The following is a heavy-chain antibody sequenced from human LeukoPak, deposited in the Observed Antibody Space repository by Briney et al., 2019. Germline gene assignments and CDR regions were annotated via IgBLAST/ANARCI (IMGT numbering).Heavy chain of an antibody. Sequence: GESLKISCKGSGYSFTSYWIGWVRQMPGKGLEWMGIIYPGDSDTRYSPSFQGQVTISADKSISTAYLQWSSLKASDTAMYYCARHRGYRSGDSCYNYYFDYWGQGTLVTVSS. CDR1: GYSFTSYW. V-gene: IGHV5-51*01. CDR3: ARHRGYRSGDSCYNYYFDY. J-gene: IGHJ4*02. CDR2: IYPGDSDT. D-gene: IGHD2-15*01.